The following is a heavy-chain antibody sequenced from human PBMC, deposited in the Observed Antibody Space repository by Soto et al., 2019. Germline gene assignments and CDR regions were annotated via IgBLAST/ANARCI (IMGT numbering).Heavy chain of an antibody. Sequence: PWWSLRLSCSASVFTVSRNYMSWVRQAPGKGLEWVSVIYSGGSTFYADSVKGRFTISRDNSKNMVYLQMNRMRAEDTAVYYCAREWPHLDCWGQGTLVTVS. V-gene: IGHV3-53*01. CDR3: AREWPHLDC. CDR2: IYSGGST. CDR1: VFTVSRNY. J-gene: IGHJ4*02.